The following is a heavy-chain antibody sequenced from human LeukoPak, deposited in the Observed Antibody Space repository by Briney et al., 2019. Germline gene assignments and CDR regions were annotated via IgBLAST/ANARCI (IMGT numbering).Heavy chain of an antibody. CDR2: IYYSGST. CDR1: GGSISSYY. J-gene: IGHJ4*02. CDR3: ARNEWELPTGLDY. D-gene: IGHD1-26*01. V-gene: IGHV4-59*08. Sequence: SETLPLTCTVSGGSISSYYWSWIRQPPGKGLEWIGYIYYSGSTYYNPSLKSRVTISVDTSKNQFSLKLSSVTAADTAVYYCARNEWELPTGLDYWGQGTLVTVSS.